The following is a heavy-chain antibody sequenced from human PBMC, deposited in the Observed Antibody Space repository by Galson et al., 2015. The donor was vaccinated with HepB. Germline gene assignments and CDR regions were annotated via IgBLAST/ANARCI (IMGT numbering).Heavy chain of an antibody. V-gene: IGHV1-69*04. Sequence: SVKVSCKASGGTFLTYTISWVRQAPGQGLEWMGRIIPFTGVPTYAQKFQARVTITADKSTNTAYMEMNSLRSEDTAVYYCARDYDCGSTRCENWFDSWGQGTLLTVSS. D-gene: IGHD3-16*01. CDR3: ARDYDCGSTRCENWFDS. J-gene: IGHJ5*01. CDR1: GGTFLTYT. CDR2: IIPFTGVP.